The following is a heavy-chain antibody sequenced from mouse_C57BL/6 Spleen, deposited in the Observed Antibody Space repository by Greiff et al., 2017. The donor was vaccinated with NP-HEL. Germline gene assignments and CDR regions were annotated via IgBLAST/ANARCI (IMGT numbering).Heavy chain of an antibody. CDR2: ISGGGGNT. Sequence: EVKLMESGGGLVKPGGSLKLSCAASGFTFSSYTMSWVRQTPEKRLEWVATISGGGGNTYYPDSVKGRFTISRDNAKNTLYLQMSSLRSEDTALYYCARHENYYGSSWYFDYWGQGTTLTVSS. J-gene: IGHJ2*01. V-gene: IGHV5-9*01. D-gene: IGHD1-1*01. CDR1: GFTFSSYT. CDR3: ARHENYYGSSWYFDY.